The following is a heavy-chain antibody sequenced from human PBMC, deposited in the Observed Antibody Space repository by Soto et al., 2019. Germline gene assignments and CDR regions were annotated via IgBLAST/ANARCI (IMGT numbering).Heavy chain of an antibody. CDR2: ISYDGSNK. Sequence: QVQLVESGGGVVQPGRSLRLSCAASGFTFSSYGMHWVRQAPGKGLEWVAVISYDGSNKYYADSVKGRFTISRDNSKNTLYLQMNSLRAEDTAVYYCAKEYSSGWYISSPFDYWGQGTLVTVSS. D-gene: IGHD6-19*01. CDR3: AKEYSSGWYISSPFDY. J-gene: IGHJ4*02. V-gene: IGHV3-30*18. CDR1: GFTFSSYG.